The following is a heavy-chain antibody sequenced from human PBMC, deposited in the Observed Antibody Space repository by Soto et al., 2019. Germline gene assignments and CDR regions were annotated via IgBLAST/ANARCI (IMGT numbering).Heavy chain of an antibody. CDR3: AVILVPAAMGGTGYYYGMDV. D-gene: IGHD2-2*01. J-gene: IGHJ6*02. Sequence: PSETLSLTCTVSGGSISSYYWSWIRQPPGKGLDWIGYIYYSGSTNYNPSLKSRVTISVDTSKNQFSLKLSSVTAADTAVYYCAVILVPAAMGGTGYYYGMDVWGQGTTVTVYS. V-gene: IGHV4-59*12. CDR1: GGSISSYY. CDR2: IYYSGST.